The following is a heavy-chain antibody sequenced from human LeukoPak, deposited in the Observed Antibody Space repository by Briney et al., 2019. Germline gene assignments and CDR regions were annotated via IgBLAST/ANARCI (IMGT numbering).Heavy chain of an antibody. V-gene: IGHV3-9*01. J-gene: IGHJ4*02. CDR1: GFTFDDYA. D-gene: IGHD3-10*01. Sequence: GGSLRLSCAASGFTFDDYAMHWVRQAPGKGLEWVSGISWNSGSIGYADSVKGRFTISRDNAKNSLYLQMNSLRAEDTAVYYCARVVDGSGSYYNDYWGQGTLVTVSS. CDR3: ARVVDGSGSYYNDY. CDR2: ISWNSGSI.